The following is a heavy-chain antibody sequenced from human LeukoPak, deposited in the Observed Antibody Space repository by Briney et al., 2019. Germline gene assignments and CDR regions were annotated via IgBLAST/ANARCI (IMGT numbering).Heavy chain of an antibody. V-gene: IGHV1-2*02. J-gene: IGHJ3*02. Sequence: ASVKVSCKASGYTSTGYYMHWVRQAPGQGLEWMGWINPNSGGTNYAQKFQGRVTMTRDTSISTAYMELSRLRSDDTAVYYCARLIKRITMIVVVTGAFDIWGQGTMVTVSS. CDR3: ARLIKRITMIVVVTGAFDI. CDR1: GYTSTGYY. CDR2: INPNSGGT. D-gene: IGHD3-22*01.